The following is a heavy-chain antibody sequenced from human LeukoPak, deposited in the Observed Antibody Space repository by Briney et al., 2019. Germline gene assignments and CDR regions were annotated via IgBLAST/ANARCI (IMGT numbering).Heavy chain of an antibody. Sequence: GRSLRLSCVASGYTFSHYWMSWVRQTPGKGLEWVASISNGGYPTYYVDSVRGRFTISRDDARNSLFLQMNGLRADDTAVYYCTRENYVPDSWGQGTLVTVSS. CDR1: GYTFSHYW. CDR2: ISNGGYPT. J-gene: IGHJ4*02. V-gene: IGHV3-7*03. D-gene: IGHD3-10*02. CDR3: TRENYVPDS.